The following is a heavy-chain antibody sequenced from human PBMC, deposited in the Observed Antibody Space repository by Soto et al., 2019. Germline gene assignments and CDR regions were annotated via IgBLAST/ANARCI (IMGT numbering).Heavy chain of an antibody. J-gene: IGHJ6*02. Sequence: QVQLQESGPGLVKPSETRSLTCTVSGGSISSYYWCWTRQPAGKGLEWIGRFYPTGKTNYNTSLQSRLTMSADTSRNQFSLNLTTVTAADTAVYYCARCGLDYGMDVWGQGTTVTVSS. D-gene: IGHD3-16*01. CDR3: ARCGLDYGMDV. CDR1: GGSISSYY. CDR2: FYPTGKT. V-gene: IGHV4-4*07.